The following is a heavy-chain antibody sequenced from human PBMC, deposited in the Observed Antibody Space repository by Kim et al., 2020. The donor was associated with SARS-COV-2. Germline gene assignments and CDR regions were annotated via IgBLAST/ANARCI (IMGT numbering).Heavy chain of an antibody. J-gene: IGHJ2*01. CDR2: INTGNGNT. CDR3: ARDESYFAL. Sequence: ASVKVSCKPSGYTFTRYPMHWVRQAPGRGLEWMGWINTGNGNTKYSQKFQGRVTITRDTSASTAYMELSSLRSEDTAVYYCARDESYFALWGRGTLVTVSS. CDR1: GYTFTRYP. V-gene: IGHV1-3*04.